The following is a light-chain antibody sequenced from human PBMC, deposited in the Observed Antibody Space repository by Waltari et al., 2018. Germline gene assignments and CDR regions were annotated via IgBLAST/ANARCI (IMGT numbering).Light chain of an antibody. V-gene: IGLV2-14*01. J-gene: IGLJ1*01. Sequence: QSALTQPASVSGSPGQSITISCTGTSSDVGGSNYVPWYQQHPGKAPKLMIYDVSNRPSGVSNRFSGSKSGNTASLTISGLQAEDEADYYCSSYTSSSTLYVFGTGTKVTVL. CDR1: SSDVGGSNY. CDR3: SSYTSSSTLYV. CDR2: DVS.